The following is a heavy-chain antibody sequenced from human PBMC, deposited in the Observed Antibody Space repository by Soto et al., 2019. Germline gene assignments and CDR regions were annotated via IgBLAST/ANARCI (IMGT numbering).Heavy chain of an antibody. CDR3: ARHGWYRSGWYKGY. CDR2: IYYSGST. V-gene: IGHV4-39*01. D-gene: IGHD6-19*01. J-gene: IGHJ4*02. CDR1: GGSISSSSYY. Sequence: QLQLQESGPGLVKPSETLSLTCTVSGGSISSSSYYWGWIRQPPGKGLEWIGSIYYSGSTYYNQSLRSRVTIAVDQSKNQSSLKLRSVTAADTAVYYCARHGWYRSGWYKGYWGPGTLVPVSS.